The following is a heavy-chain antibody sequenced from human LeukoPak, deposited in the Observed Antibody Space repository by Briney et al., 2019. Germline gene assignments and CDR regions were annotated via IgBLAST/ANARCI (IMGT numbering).Heavy chain of an antibody. CDR3: AGEYYYDSSGWY. CDR2: ISYDGSNK. CDR1: GFTFSSYA. J-gene: IGHJ4*02. D-gene: IGHD3-22*01. V-gene: IGHV3-30-3*01. Sequence: PGGSLRLSCAASGFTFSSYAMHWVRQAPGKGLEWVAVISYDGSNKYYADPVKGRFTISRDNSKNTLYLQMNSLRAEDTAVYYCAGEYYYDSSGWYWGQGTLVTVSS.